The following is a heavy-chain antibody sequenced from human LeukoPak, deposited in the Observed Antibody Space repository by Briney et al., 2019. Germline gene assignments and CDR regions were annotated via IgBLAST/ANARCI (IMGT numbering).Heavy chain of an antibody. J-gene: IGHJ4*02. CDR2: INSDGSST. D-gene: IGHD2-15*01. CDR3: AREVVVVAATSGLDY. Sequence: GGSLRLSCAASGFTFSSYWMHWVRQAPGRGLVWVSRINSDGSSTSYADSVKGRFTISRDIAKNTLYLQMNSLRAEDTAVYYCAREVVVVAATSGLDYWGQGTLVTVSS. V-gene: IGHV3-74*01. CDR1: GFTFSSYW.